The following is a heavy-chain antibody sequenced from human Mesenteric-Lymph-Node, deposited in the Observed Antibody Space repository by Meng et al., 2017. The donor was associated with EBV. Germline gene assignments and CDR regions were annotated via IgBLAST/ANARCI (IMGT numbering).Heavy chain of an antibody. CDR2: ISDSSSHT. CDR3: VRENRDSVTTSDY. CDR1: GFTFSKHS. Sequence: EGRLVESGGSQVKPGGSRTLSCVASGFTFSKHSMNWVRQSPGQGLEWVSFISDSSSHTFYADSVKGRFTISRDNAKNSLYLEMNSLRVEDTAVYYCVRENRDSVTTSDYWGQGTLVTVSS. J-gene: IGHJ4*02. V-gene: IGHV3-21*01. D-gene: IGHD4-17*01.